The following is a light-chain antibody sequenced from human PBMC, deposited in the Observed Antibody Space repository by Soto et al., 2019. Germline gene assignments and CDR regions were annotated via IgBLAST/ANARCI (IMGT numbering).Light chain of an antibody. CDR2: AAS. CDR3: QQSYSTPPIT. Sequence: DIQMTQSPSSLSASVGDRVTITCRASQSISSYLNWYQQKPGKAPKLLISAASSLHSGVPSRFSCSGSGTDFTLTISSLLPEDFATYYCQQSYSTPPITFGQGTRLEIK. CDR1: QSISSY. J-gene: IGKJ5*01. V-gene: IGKV1-39*01.